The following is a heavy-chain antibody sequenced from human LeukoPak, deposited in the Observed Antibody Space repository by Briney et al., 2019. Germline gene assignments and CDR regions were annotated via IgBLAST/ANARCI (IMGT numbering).Heavy chain of an antibody. CDR1: AGSFGGYY. CDR3: ARGLRGTMIVVVNRWFDP. V-gene: IGHV4-34*01. D-gene: IGHD3-22*01. J-gene: IGHJ5*02. CDR2: INHSGSN. Sequence: SQTLSPTCAIYAGSFGGYYWSWIRHPPGNGLEWIGEINHSGSNNYNPSLKSRVTISVDTSKYQFSLKLSSVTAADTAVYYCARGLRGTMIVVVNRWFDPWGQGTLVTVSS.